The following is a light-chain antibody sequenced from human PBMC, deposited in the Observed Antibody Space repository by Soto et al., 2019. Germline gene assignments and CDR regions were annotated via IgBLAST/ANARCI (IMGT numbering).Light chain of an antibody. Sequence: EIVMKQSPATLSVSPGARATLSCSASQIVSGNLAWYQKTPAQARRLLIYGASTRATGIPARFSGSGSGTDFTLTISSLQSEYVAFYYCQQYDNWPPWTFGQGTKVQIK. CDR1: QIVSGN. V-gene: IGKV3-15*01. CDR2: GAS. CDR3: QQYDNWPPWT. J-gene: IGKJ1*01.